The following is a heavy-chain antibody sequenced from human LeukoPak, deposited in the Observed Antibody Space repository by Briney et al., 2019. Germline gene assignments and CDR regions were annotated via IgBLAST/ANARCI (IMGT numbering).Heavy chain of an antibody. J-gene: IGHJ4*02. CDR2: ISYDGSNK. CDR3: AKKELALDY. CDR1: GFTFSSYA. Sequence: GGSLRLSCAASGFTFSSYAMHWVRQAPGKGLEWVAVISYDGSNKYYADSVKGRFTISRDNSKNTLYLQMNSLRAEDTAVYYCAKKELALDYWGQGTLVTVSS. V-gene: IGHV3-30*18. D-gene: IGHD1-1*01.